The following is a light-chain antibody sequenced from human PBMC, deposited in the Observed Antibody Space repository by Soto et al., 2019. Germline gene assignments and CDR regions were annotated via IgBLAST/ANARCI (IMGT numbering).Light chain of an antibody. CDR1: QSVSSSY. V-gene: IGKV3-20*01. J-gene: IGKJ1*01. CDR3: QQYGSSRT. CDR2: GAS. Sequence: EIVLTQSPCTLSLSPGERATLPCRASQSVSSSYLAWYQQKPGQAPRLLIYGASSRATGIPDRFSGSGSGTDFTLTISRLEPEDFAVYYCQQYGSSRTFGQGTKVAIK.